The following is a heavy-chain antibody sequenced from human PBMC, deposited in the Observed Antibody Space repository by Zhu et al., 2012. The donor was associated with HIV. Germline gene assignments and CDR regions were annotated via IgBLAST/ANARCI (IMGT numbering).Heavy chain of an antibody. J-gene: IGHJ6*02. D-gene: IGHD4-23*01. Sequence: QVQLQQWGAGLLKPSETLSLTCAVYGESFNGHYWTWIRQPPGKGLEWIGEINHRGTTNYNPSLKSRVTISVDTSKKQFSLRLSSVTAADTAVYYCAREPVTPYYYYGMDVWGQGTTATVSS. CDR1: GESFNGHY. V-gene: IGHV4-34*01. CDR3: AREPVTPYYYYGMDV. CDR2: INHRGTT.